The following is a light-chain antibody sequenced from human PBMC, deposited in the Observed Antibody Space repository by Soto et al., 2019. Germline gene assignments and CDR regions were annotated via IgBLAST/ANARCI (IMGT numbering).Light chain of an antibody. Sequence: QSVLTQPASVSASPGQSITISCTGTSSDVGGYNYVSWYQQHPGKAPKLMIYEVSNRPSGVSNRFSGSKSDNTASLTISGLQAEDEADYYCSSYTSSSTPVVFGGGTKLTVL. V-gene: IGLV2-14*01. CDR3: SSYTSSSTPVV. J-gene: IGLJ3*02. CDR1: SSDVGGYNY. CDR2: EVS.